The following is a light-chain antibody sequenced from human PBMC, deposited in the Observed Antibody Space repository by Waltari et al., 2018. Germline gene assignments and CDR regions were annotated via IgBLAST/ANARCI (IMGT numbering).Light chain of an antibody. CDR1: QSVRGN. Sequence: EIVMTQSPATLSVSPGERATLSCRASQSVRGNLAWYQQKPGQAPRLLISGASTRATSIPARFSGSESGTEFTLTISSLQSEDFAVYYCQQYNNWPYTFGQGTKLEIK. CDR2: GAS. CDR3: QQYNNWPYT. J-gene: IGKJ2*01. V-gene: IGKV3-15*01.